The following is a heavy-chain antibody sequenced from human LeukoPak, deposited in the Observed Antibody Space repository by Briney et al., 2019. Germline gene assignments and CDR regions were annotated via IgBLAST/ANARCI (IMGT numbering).Heavy chain of an antibody. J-gene: IGHJ4*02. V-gene: IGHV3-30-3*01. CDR3: ARDQSSQLYYYDSLDY. CDR2: ISYDGSNK. Sequence: GGSLRLSCAASGFTFSSYAMHWVRQAPGKGLEWVAVISYDGSNKYYADSVKGRFTISRDNSKNTLYLQMNSLRAEDTAVYYCARDQSSQLYYYDSLDYWGQGTLVTVSS. D-gene: IGHD3-10*01. CDR1: GFTFSSYA.